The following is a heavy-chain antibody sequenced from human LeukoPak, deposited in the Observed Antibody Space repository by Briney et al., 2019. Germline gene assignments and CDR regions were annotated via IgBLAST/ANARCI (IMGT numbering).Heavy chain of an antibody. J-gene: IGHJ3*02. CDR1: GFTFSSYA. V-gene: IGHV3-23*01. CDR2: ISGSGDNT. Sequence: GGSLRLSCAASGFTFSSYAMSWVRQAPGKGLEWVSGISGSGDNTYYADSVKGRFTTSRDNSKNTLFLEMNSLRAEDTAVYYCAKALTSGWYLDAFNIWGQGTMVTVSS. D-gene: IGHD6-19*01. CDR3: AKALTSGWYLDAFNI.